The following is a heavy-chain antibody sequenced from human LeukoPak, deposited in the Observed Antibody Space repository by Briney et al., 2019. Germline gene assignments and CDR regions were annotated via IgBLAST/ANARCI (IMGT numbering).Heavy chain of an antibody. J-gene: IGHJ6*02. CDR2: ISYDGSNK. D-gene: IGHD6-19*01. CDR3: AKDHPKRKKQWLVAYYYYYGMDV. Sequence: PGGSLRLSCAASGFTFSSYGMHWVRQAPGKGLEWVAVISYDGSNKYYADSVKGRFTISRDNSKNTLYPQMNSLRAEDTAVYYCAKDHPKRKKQWLVAYYYYYGMDVWGQGTTVTVSS. V-gene: IGHV3-30*18. CDR1: GFTFSSYG.